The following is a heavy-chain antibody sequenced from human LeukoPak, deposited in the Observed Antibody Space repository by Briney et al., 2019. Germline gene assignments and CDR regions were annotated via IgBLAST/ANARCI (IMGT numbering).Heavy chain of an antibody. V-gene: IGHV4-39*07. CDR1: HGSISDNSYY. CDR3: ATRGTSRHDGFDI. D-gene: IGHD2-2*01. CDR2: VSYSGST. J-gene: IGHJ3*02. Sequence: SETLSLTCTASHGSISDNSYYWGWTRQPPGKGLEWIGSVSYSGSTYYNPSLKSRVTISLDTPKNQFSLKLTSVTAAATDVYYCATRGTSRHDGFDIWGKGTMVTVSS.